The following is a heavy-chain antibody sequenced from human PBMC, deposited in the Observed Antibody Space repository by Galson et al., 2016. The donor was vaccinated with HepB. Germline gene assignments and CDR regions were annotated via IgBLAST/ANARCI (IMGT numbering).Heavy chain of an antibody. Sequence: SLRLSCAASGFTFSTYAMSWVRQAPGKGLEWVSSVTGSGSWTYYAVSVKGRLTISRDNSKNTLYLQMNSLRAEDTAVYYCARDPNGDYFGAFDFWGQGTMVTVSS. D-gene: IGHD4-17*01. V-gene: IGHV3-23*01. J-gene: IGHJ3*01. CDR3: ARDPNGDYFGAFDF. CDR2: VTGSGSWT. CDR1: GFTFSTYA.